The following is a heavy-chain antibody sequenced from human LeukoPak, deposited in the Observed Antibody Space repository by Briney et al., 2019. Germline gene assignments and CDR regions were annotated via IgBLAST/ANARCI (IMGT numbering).Heavy chain of an antibody. V-gene: IGHV1-46*01. CDR2: INPSGGST. D-gene: IGHD5-18*01. Sequence: ASVKVSCKASGYTFTSYYMHWVRQAPEQGLEWMGIINPSGGSTSYAQKFQGRVTMTRDTSTSTVYMELSSLRSEDTAVSYCARAYSNTAMVNFDCLGQGTLVTVCS. CDR1: GYTFTSYY. CDR3: ARAYSNTAMVNFDC. J-gene: IGHJ4*02.